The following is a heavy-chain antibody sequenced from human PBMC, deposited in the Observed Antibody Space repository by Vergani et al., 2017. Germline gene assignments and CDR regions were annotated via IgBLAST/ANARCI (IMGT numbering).Heavy chain of an antibody. CDR2: IYHSGST. Sequence: QVQLQESGPGLVKPSQTLSLTCTVSGGSISSGGYYWGWIRQPPGKGLEWIGSIYHSGSTYYNPSLKSRVTISVDTSKNQFSLKLSSVTAADTAVYYCARRVSEAAAGTRLDYWGQGTLVTVSS. J-gene: IGHJ4*02. CDR1: GGSISSGGYY. D-gene: IGHD6-13*01. CDR3: ARRVSEAAAGTRLDY. V-gene: IGHV4-39*07.